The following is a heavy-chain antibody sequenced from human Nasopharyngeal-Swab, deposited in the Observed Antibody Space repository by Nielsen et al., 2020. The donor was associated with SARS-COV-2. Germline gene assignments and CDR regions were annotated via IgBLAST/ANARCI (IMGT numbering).Heavy chain of an antibody. D-gene: IGHD6-19*01. V-gene: IGHV3-15*01. J-gene: IGHJ6*04. CDR3: TTYSSGWL. CDR2: IKSRAAGGTT. CDR1: GFTFSKAW. Sequence: GGSLRLSCSTSGFTFSKAWISWVRQAPGKGPEWVGRIKSRAAGGTTDYAAPVIGRSTVSRDDSESTLYLQMSSLKTEDTAVYYCTTYSSGWLWGKGTTVTVSS.